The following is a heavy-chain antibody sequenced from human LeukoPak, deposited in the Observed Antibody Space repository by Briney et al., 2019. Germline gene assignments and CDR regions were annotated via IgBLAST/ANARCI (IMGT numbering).Heavy chain of an antibody. CDR2: IVVGSGNT. CDR1: GFTFTSSA. J-gene: IGHJ2*01. CDR3: ASRHSPLTDWYFDL. V-gene: IGHV1-58*02. D-gene: IGHD2-8*01. Sequence: ASVKVSCKASGFTFTSSAMQWVRQARGQRLEWIGWIVVGSGNTNYAQKFQERVTTSRDMSTSTAYMELSSLRSEDTAVYNCASRHSPLTDWYFDLWGRGTLVTVSS.